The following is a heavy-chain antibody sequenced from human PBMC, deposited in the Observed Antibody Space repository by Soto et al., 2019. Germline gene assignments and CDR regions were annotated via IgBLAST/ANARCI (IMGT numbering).Heavy chain of an antibody. D-gene: IGHD6-19*01. V-gene: IGHV4-30-4*08. Sequence: PSETLSLTCTVSGDSLSGGDYYWSWIRRPPGKGLEWIGDIYYTGFTFYNPSLKSRLTISLDSSKNQFSLRLNSVTAADTAVYFCARAYRINGWSDYFFDYWGQGTLVTVSS. CDR3: ARAYRINGWSDYFFDY. J-gene: IGHJ4*02. CDR2: IYYTGFT. CDR1: GDSLSGGDYY.